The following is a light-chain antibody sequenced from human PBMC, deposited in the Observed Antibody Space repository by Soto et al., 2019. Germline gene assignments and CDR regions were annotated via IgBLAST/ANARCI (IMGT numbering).Light chain of an antibody. V-gene: IGKV1-17*01. CDR3: VHHENYPRT. Sequence: DIQMTQSPSSLSASVGDRVTITCRASQTIGNTLGWYQQKPGKAPKRLVYTTSSLQGGVPSRFSGSGSGTEFTHSISSLQPEDFATYYCVHHENYPRTFGQGTKVEI. CDR2: TTS. CDR1: QTIGNT. J-gene: IGKJ1*01.